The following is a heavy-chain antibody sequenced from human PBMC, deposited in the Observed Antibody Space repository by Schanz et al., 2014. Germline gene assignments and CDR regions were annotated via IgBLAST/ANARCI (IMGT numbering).Heavy chain of an antibody. CDR1: GLIFSNYV. J-gene: IGHJ4*02. CDR3: AKIERNED. D-gene: IGHD1-1*01. CDR2: IGTSGGT. V-gene: IGHV3-23*04. Sequence: EVQLAESGGTLVRPGGSLRLSCAASGLIFSNYVMSWVRQAPGKGLEWVSTIGTSGGTNYAESVKGRFTISRDNSKNTLYLQMNSLRAEDTAVYFCAKIERNEDWGQGTLVTVSS.